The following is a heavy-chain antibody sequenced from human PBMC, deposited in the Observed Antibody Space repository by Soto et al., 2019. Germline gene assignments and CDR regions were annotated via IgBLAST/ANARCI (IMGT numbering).Heavy chain of an antibody. V-gene: IGHV4-4*02. J-gene: IGHJ6*02. CDR3: ARGIEGWYQGRYYHGMDV. CDR2: IFASGST. CDR1: GGSMSSGNW. D-gene: IGHD6-19*01. Sequence: SQTLSLTCAVSGGSMSSGNWWSWVRQSPGKGLEWIGEIFASGSTNHNPSLKSRVTISVDKSKSQFSLNLNSVTAADTAVYYCARGIEGWYQGRYYHGMDVCGQGTTVTLSS.